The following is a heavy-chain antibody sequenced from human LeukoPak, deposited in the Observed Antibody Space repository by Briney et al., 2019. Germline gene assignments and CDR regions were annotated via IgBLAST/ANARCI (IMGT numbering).Heavy chain of an antibody. CDR1: GFTFSSYG. CDR2: ITSSSSYI. D-gene: IGHD6-19*01. J-gene: IGHJ5*01. V-gene: IGHV3-21*01. CDR3: ARGGSGWYHWFDS. Sequence: GGSLRLSCAASGFTFSSYGMSWVRQAPGKGLEWVSSITSSSSYIYYVDSVKGRFTISRDNAKNSLYLQMSSLRAEDTAVYYCARGGSGWYHWFDSWGQGTLVTVSS.